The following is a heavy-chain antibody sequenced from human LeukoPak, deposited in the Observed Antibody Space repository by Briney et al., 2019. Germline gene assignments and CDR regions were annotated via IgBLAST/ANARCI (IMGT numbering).Heavy chain of an antibody. V-gene: IGHV3-74*01. J-gene: IGHJ4*02. CDR1: GFTFTSYW. CDR3: AREMAHYFDSSGYSF. D-gene: IGHD3-22*01. CDR2: INSDGSST. Sequence: PGGSLRLSCAASGFTFTSYWMHRVRQAPGKGLVWVSRINSDGSSTSYADSVKGRFTISRDNAKNSLYLQMNSLRDEDTAVYYCAREMAHYFDSSGYSFWGQGTLVTVSS.